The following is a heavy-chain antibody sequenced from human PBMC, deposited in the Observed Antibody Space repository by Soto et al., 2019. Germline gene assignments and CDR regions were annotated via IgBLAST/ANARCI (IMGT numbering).Heavy chain of an antibody. CDR3: ARAKGYSGYDSDY. CDR2: ISGSGGST. D-gene: IGHD5-12*01. CDR1: GFTFSSYA. J-gene: IGHJ4*02. V-gene: IGHV3-23*01. Sequence: GGSLRLSCAASGFTFSSYAMSWVRQAPGKGLEWVSAISGSGGSTYYADSVKGRFTISRDNAKNTLYLQMNSLRAEDTAVYYCARAKGYSGYDSDYWGQGTLVTVSS.